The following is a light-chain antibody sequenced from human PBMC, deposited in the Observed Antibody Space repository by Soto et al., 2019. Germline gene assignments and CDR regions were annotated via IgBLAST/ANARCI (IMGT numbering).Light chain of an antibody. V-gene: IGLV2-14*01. CDR1: SSDVGGYNY. CDR2: EVS. CDR3: SSYTSSSTRV. J-gene: IGLJ2*01. Sequence: QSVLTQPASVSGSPGQSITISCIGTSSDVGGYNYVSWYQQHPGKAPKLMIYEVSSRPSGVSNRFSGSKSGNTASLTISGLQAEDEADYYCSSYTSSSTRVFGGGTKLTVL.